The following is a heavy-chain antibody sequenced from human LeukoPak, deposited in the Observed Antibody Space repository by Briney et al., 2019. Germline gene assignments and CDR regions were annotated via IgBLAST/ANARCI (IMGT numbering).Heavy chain of an antibody. CDR3: ARSTLSSGYDPFFDY. D-gene: IGHD5-12*01. V-gene: IGHV4-30-2*01. CDR1: GGSISSGGYS. Sequence: PSETLSLTCAVPGGSISSGGYSWSWIRQPPGKGLEWIGYIYHSGSTYYNPSLKSRVTISVDRSKNQFSLKLSSVTAADTAVYYCARSTLSSGYDPFFDYWGQGTLVTVSS. CDR2: IYHSGST. J-gene: IGHJ4*02.